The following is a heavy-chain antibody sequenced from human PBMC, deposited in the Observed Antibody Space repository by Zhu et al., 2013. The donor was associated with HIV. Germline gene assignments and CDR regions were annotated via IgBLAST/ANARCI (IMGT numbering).Heavy chain of an antibody. CDR3: ARGRFVYGDILTF. V-gene: IGHV1-8*01. Sequence: QVQLVQSGPEVMKPGTSVKVSCKASGYTFTSYDIHWVRQATGQGLEWMGWMNPKSGNTGYAQKFQGRVTMTRNTSITTAYMELSSLRFEDTALYYCARGRFVYGDILTFWGQGRPGHRLL. CDR1: GYTFTSYD. D-gene: IGHD4-17*01. J-gene: IGHJ1*01. CDR2: MNPKSGNT.